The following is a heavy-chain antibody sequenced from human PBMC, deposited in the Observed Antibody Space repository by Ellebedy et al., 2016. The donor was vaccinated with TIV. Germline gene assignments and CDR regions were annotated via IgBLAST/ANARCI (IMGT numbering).Heavy chain of an antibody. D-gene: IGHD3-22*01. Sequence: GESLKISCAASGFTFSSYNMNWVRQAPGKGLEWVSYISSGSTTKYYADSVKGRFTISRDNAKNSLFLQMKSLRDEDTAVYYCVRVSRSGNYPGWGQGTLVTVSS. V-gene: IGHV3-48*02. CDR3: VRVSRSGNYPG. CDR2: ISSGSTTK. CDR1: GFTFSSYN. J-gene: IGHJ1*01.